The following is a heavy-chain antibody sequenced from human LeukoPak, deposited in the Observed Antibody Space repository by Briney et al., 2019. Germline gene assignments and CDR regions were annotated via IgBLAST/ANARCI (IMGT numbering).Heavy chain of an antibody. CDR3: ARSGLLHLGELSPLVY. D-gene: IGHD3-16*02. CDR1: GYTFTSYG. Sequence: ASVKVSCKASGYTFTSYGISWVRQAPGQGLEWMGWISAYNGNTNYAQKLQGRVTMTTDTSTSTAYMELRSLRSDDTAVYYCARSGLLHLGELSPLVYWGQGTLVTVSS. CDR2: ISAYNGNT. J-gene: IGHJ4*02. V-gene: IGHV1-18*01.